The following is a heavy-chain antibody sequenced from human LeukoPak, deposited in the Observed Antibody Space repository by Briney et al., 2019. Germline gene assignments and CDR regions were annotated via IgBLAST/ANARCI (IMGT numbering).Heavy chain of an antibody. CDR1: GFTFSSYG. V-gene: IGHV3-30*02. CDR2: IRYDGSNK. J-gene: IGHJ6*02. CDR3: AKDKEPIDYYYYGMDV. Sequence: GSLRLSCAASGFTFSSYGMHWVRQAPGKGLEWVAFIRYDGSNKYYADSVKGRSTISRDNSKNTLYLQMNSLRAEDTAVYYCAKDKEPIDYYYYGMDVWGQGTTVTVSS. D-gene: IGHD3-22*01.